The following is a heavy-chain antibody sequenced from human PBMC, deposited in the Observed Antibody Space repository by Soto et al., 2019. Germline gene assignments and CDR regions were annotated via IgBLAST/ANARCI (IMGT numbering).Heavy chain of an antibody. V-gene: IGHV4-59*01. D-gene: IGHD6-19*01. CDR3: ARVRLAVAGWYYFDY. Sequence: SETLSLTCTVSGGSISSYYWSWIRQPPGKGLEWIGYIYYSGSTNYNPSLKSRVTISVDTSKNQFSLKLSSVTAADTAVYYCARVRLAVAGWYYFDYWGQGTLVTVSS. CDR1: GGSISSYY. CDR2: IYYSGST. J-gene: IGHJ4*02.